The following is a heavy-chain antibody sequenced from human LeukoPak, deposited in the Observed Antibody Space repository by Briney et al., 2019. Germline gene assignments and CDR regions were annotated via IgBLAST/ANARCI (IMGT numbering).Heavy chain of an antibody. D-gene: IGHD3-10*01. V-gene: IGHV3-30*03. CDR3: ARDPPSMVRGLIYFYYGMDV. Sequence: GGSLRLSCTASGFTFSNYGMHWVRQAPGKGLDWVAVISYEGSNKKYADSVKGRFTISRDNSENTLYLQMNNLTAEDTAVYYCARDPPSMVRGLIYFYYGMDVWGQGTTVTVSS. J-gene: IGHJ6*02. CDR2: ISYEGSNK. CDR1: GFTFSNYG.